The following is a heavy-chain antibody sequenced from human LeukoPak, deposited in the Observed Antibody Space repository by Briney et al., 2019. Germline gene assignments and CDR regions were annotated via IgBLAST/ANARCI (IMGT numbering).Heavy chain of an antibody. J-gene: IGHJ6*03. V-gene: IGHV3-NL1*01. CDR3: ARVPYGNYHYYYMDV. CDR2: IYSGSST. Sequence: GGSLRLSRAASGFTFSSYGMHWVRQAPGKGLEWVSLIYSGSSTYYANSVKGRFTISRDNSKNTVYLQMNSLRAEDTAVYYCARVPYGNYHYYYMDVWGKGTTVTVSS. CDR1: GFTFSSYG. D-gene: IGHD3-10*01.